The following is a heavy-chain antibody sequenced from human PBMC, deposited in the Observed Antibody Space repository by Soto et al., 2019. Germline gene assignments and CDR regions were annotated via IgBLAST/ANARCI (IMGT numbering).Heavy chain of an antibody. J-gene: IGHJ3*02. CDR2: ISGSGINA. CDR1: GSTFSDYA. Sequence: VQLLESGGALVQSGGSLRLSCAASGSTFSDYAMTWVRQAPGKGLEWVSTISGSGINAYYADSVKGRFTISRDNSKSTLYLQMNTLRAEDTALYYCAKGIVVTLIEDAFQIWGQGTAVTVSS. CDR3: AKGIVVTLIEDAFQI. V-gene: IGHV3-23*01. D-gene: IGHD3-22*01.